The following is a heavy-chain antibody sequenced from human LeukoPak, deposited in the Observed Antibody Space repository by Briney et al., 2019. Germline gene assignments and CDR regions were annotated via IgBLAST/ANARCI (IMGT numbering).Heavy chain of an antibody. CDR2: IYHSGSS. D-gene: IGHD3-3*01. CDR1: GYSISSGYY. J-gene: IGHJ4*02. Sequence: PSETLSLTCVVSGYSISSGYYWGWARRPPGKGLEWSGKIYHSGSSYYNPSLKSRVTISVDTSKNQFSLKLRSVTAADRAFHYCAGQPYDFWSGYYTNFDYWGQGTLVSVSS. V-gene: IGHV4-38-2*01. CDR3: AGQPYDFWSGYYTNFDY.